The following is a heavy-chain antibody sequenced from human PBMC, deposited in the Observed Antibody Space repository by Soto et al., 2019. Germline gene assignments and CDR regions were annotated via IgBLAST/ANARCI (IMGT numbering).Heavy chain of an antibody. CDR2: INAGNGNT. V-gene: IGHV1-3*01. J-gene: IGHJ4*02. CDR1: GYTFTSYA. D-gene: IGHD3-9*01. Sequence: GASVKVSCKASGYTFTSYAMHWVRQAPGQRLEWMGWINAGNGNTKYSQKFQGRVTITRDTSASTAYMELSSLRSEDTAVYYCAREKNDILTGYPDYWGQGTLVTVSS. CDR3: AREKNDILTGYPDY.